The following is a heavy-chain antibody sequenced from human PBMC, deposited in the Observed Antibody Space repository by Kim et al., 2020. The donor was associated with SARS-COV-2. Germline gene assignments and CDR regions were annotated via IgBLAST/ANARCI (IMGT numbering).Heavy chain of an antibody. V-gene: IGHV4-34*01. CDR2: VNNYGIT. Sequence: SETLSLTCAVNGASFSGHYWTWIRQPPGKGLEWIGEVNNYGITNFSPSLKNRLSISVDTSKNQFSLRLISVTAADAAVYYCVRGERILGVIVPLEYWGQG. CDR3: VRGERILGVIVPLEY. J-gene: IGHJ4*02. CDR1: GASFSGHY. D-gene: IGHD2-21*01.